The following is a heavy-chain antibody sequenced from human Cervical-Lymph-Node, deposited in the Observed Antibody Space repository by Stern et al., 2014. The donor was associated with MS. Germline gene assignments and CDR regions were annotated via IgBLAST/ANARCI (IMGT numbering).Heavy chain of an antibody. CDR1: GSTFSTSW. D-gene: IGHD6-19*01. V-gene: IGHV3-7*01. J-gene: IGHJ5*01. CDR3: TRFLQSGWSDLFDS. CDR2: LKRDGSET. Sequence: EVQLVESGGGLVQPGGSQRLSCVASGSTFSTSWMSWVRQAPGKGLEWVANLKRDGSETYYLDCVKGRFTISRDNAKSSLYLEMNSLRAEDTAVYYCTRFLQSGWSDLFDSWGRGTLVTVSS.